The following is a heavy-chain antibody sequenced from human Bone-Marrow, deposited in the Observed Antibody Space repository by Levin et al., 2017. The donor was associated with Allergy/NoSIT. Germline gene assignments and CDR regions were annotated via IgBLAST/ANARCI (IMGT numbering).Heavy chain of an antibody. J-gene: IGHJ4*02. CDR1: GFSFTKYG. CDR3: AKEAYDSTGGYFDY. V-gene: IGHV3-30*18. D-gene: IGHD3-22*01. Sequence: SCAASGFSFTKYGMHWVRQTPAKGLEWVAVVSYDGYNKYYSESVRGRFTISRDNSNDTVYLQMNSLRAEDTAVYFCAKEAYDSTGGYFDYWGQGTLVTVSS. CDR2: VSYDGYNK.